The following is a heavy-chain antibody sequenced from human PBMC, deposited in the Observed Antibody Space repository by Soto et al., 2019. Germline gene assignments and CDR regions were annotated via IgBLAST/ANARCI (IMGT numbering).Heavy chain of an antibody. Sequence: SETLSLTCTVSGGSISSGDYYWSWIRQPPGKGLEWIGYIYYSGSTYYNPSLKSRVTISVDTSKNQFSLKLSSVTAADTTVYYCASVASIAAGPMDWGQGTLVTVSS. J-gene: IGHJ4*02. CDR3: ASVASIAAGPMD. V-gene: IGHV4-30-4*01. CDR1: GGSISSGDYY. D-gene: IGHD6-6*01. CDR2: IYYSGST.